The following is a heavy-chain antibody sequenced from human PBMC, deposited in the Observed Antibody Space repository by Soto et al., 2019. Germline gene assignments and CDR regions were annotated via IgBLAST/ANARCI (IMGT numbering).Heavy chain of an antibody. V-gene: IGHV3-21*01. CDR1: GFTFSSYA. Sequence: EVQLLESGGGLVQPGGSLRLSCAASGFTFSSYAMSWVRQAPGKGLEWVSAISSSSSYIYYADSVKGRFTISRDNVKNSLYLQMNSLRAEVTAVYYCARDRYCSGGSCYPRNGFDHWGQGTLVTVSS. CDR3: ARDRYCSGGSCYPRNGFDH. CDR2: ISSSSSYI. J-gene: IGHJ5*02. D-gene: IGHD2-15*01.